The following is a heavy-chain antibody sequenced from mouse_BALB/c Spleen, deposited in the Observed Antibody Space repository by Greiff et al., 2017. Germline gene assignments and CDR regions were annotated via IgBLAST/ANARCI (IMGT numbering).Heavy chain of an antibody. CDR3: ARDGNTPFAY. CDR2: INPSSGYT. CDR1: GYTFTSYT. V-gene: IGHV1-4*01. Sequence: VKVVESGAELARPGASVKMSCKASGYTFTSYTMHWVKQRPGQGLEWIGYINPSSGYTNYNQKFKDKATLTADKSSSTAYMQLSSLTSEDSAVYYCARDGNTPFAYWGQGTLVTVSA. J-gene: IGHJ3*01. D-gene: IGHD2-1*01.